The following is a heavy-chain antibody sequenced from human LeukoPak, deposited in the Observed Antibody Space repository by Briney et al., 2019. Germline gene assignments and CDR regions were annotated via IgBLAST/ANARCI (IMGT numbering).Heavy chain of an antibody. D-gene: IGHD1-26*01. J-gene: IGHJ6*01. CDR2: ISERGGST. V-gene: IGHV3-23*01. CDR3: AKMKGHPLPKYYMDV. Sequence: GGSLRLSCVVSGISLSNYAMTWVRQAPGKGLEWVTYISERGGSTTYADSVKGRFTISRDNSKNTLYLEMNSLRAEDTAIYYCAKMKGHPLPKYYMDVWGQGTTVTVSS. CDR1: GISLSNYA.